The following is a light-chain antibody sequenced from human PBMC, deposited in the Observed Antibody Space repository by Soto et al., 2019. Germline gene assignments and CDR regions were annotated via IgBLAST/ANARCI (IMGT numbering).Light chain of an antibody. CDR3: QGSNRPPRS. CDR1: QSVGST. CDR2: DTS. J-gene: IGKJ4*01. Sequence: EIALTQSPAAVSFSPGERVTLSCWASQSVGSTLNWYQQRPGQAPRLLIYDTSIRATGIPARLSGSGSGTEFTLTFAGLQSEDCGVYYCQGSNRPPRSVGGGTKVDIK. V-gene: IGKV3-15*01.